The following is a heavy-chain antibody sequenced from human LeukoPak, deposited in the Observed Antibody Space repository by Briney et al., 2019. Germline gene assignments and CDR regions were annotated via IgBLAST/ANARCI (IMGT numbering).Heavy chain of an antibody. V-gene: IGHV3-74*01. CDR1: GFTFSSYW. D-gene: IGHD6-13*01. Sequence: GGSLRLSCTASGFTFSSYWVHWVRQSQEKRLVWVSRINEDGRVTDYADSVKGRFTISRDNSKNTLYLQMNSLRAEDTAVYYCAKDFWAAAGTFGYWGQGTLVTVSS. CDR2: INEDGRVT. CDR3: AKDFWAAAGTFGY. J-gene: IGHJ4*02.